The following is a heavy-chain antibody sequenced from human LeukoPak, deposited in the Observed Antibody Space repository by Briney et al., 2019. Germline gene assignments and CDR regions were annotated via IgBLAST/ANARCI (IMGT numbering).Heavy chain of an antibody. CDR1: GYTFTSYD. CDR2: MNPNSGNT. J-gene: IGHJ4*02. V-gene: IGHV1-8*01. CDR3: ARRDDGSGSFSIDY. Sequence: AASVKVSCKASGYTFTSYDINWVRQATGQGLEWMGWMNPNSGNTGYAQKFQGRVTMTRNTSISTAYMELSSLRSEDTAVYYCARRDDGSGSFSIDYWGQGTLVTVSS. D-gene: IGHD3-10*01.